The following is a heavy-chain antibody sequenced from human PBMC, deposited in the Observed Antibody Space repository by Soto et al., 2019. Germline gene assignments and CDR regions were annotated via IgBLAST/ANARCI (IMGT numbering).Heavy chain of an antibody. D-gene: IGHD2-21*02. V-gene: IGHV1-46*01. Sequence: QVQLMQSGAEVKKPGASVKVSCKASGDTFTDYYIHWVRQAPGQGLEWMGTVNPSGGHTTYAQHLLGRVTTTRDTSTSKPYMELTSLTSDDAAIYYCARGGHVVVVTAALDYWGQGTLVTVSS. J-gene: IGHJ4*02. CDR3: ARGGHVVVVTAALDY. CDR2: VNPSGGHT. CDR1: GDTFTDYY.